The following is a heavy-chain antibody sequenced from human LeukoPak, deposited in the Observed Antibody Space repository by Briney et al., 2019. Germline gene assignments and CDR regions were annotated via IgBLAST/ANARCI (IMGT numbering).Heavy chain of an antibody. CDR3: AKGFSTIWYDDAFDI. V-gene: IGHV3-23*01. Sequence: PGGSLRLSCGASGFTFSSYAVNWVRQAPGKGLEWVSSISGGSGTTHYADSVKGRFTISRDNSKNTLYLQMNSLRAEDTALYYCAKGFSTIWYDDAFDIWGQGTEVTVSS. D-gene: IGHD6-13*01. CDR1: GFTFSSYA. J-gene: IGHJ3*02. CDR2: ISGGSGTT.